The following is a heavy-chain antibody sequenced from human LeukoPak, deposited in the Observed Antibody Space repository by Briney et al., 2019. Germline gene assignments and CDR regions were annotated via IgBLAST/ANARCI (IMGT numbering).Heavy chain of an antibody. CDR3: ARAPLPDLYYYDSSGPWIFDY. D-gene: IGHD3-22*01. J-gene: IGHJ4*02. Sequence: GASVKVSCKASGYTFTSYGISWVRQAPGQGLEWMGWISAYNGNTNYAQKLQGRATMTTDTSTSTAYMELRSLRSDDTAVYYCARAPLPDLYYYDSSGPWIFDYWGQGTLVTVSS. CDR2: ISAYNGNT. V-gene: IGHV1-18*01. CDR1: GYTFTSYG.